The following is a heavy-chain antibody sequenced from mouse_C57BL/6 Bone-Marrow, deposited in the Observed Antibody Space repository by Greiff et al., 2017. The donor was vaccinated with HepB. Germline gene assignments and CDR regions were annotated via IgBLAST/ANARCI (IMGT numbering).Heavy chain of an antibody. CDR2: IYPGDGDT. D-gene: IGHD4-1*02. Sequence: QVQLKESGPELVKPGASVKISCKASGYAFSSSWMNWVKQRPGKGLEWIGRIYPGDGDTNYNGKFKGKATLTADKSSSTAYMQLSSLTSEASAVYFCARSTGAWFAYWGQGTLVTVSA. CDR1: GYAFSSSW. CDR3: ARSTGAWFAY. V-gene: IGHV1-82*01. J-gene: IGHJ3*01.